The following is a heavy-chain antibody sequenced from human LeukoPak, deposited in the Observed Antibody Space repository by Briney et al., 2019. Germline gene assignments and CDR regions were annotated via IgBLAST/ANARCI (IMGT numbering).Heavy chain of an antibody. CDR3: ARSYSGYFDY. V-gene: IGHV4-59*01. CDR1: GGSISSYY. Sequence: PSETLSLTCTVSGGSISSYYWSWIRQPPGKGLEWIGYIYYSGSTNYNPSLKSRVTISVDTSKNQFSLKLSSVIAADTAVYYCARSYSGYFDYWGQGTLVTASS. J-gene: IGHJ4*02. CDR2: IYYSGST. D-gene: IGHD1-26*01.